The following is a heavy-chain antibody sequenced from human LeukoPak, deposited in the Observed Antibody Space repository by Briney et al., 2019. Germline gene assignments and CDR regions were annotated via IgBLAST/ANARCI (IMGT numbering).Heavy chain of an antibody. CDR2: IKQDGSEK. V-gene: IGHV3-7*01. J-gene: IGHJ5*02. Sequence: PGGSLRLSCAASGFTFSSYWMSWVRQAPGKGLEWAANIKQDGSEKYYVDSVKGRFTISRDNAKNSLYLQMNSLRAEDTAVYYCARKKGRNSSSSPAHWFDPWGQGTLVTVSS. CDR1: GFTFSSYW. D-gene: IGHD6-13*01. CDR3: ARKKGRNSSSSPAHWFDP.